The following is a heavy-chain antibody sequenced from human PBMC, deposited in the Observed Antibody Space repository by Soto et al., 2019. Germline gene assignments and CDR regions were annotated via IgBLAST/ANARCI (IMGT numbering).Heavy chain of an antibody. CDR3: ARHRYYYYMDV. CDR2: IYYSGST. Sequence: PSETMSLTSTVSGGSLSSYYWSWLRQPPGKGLEWIGYIYYSGSTYYNPSLKSRVTISVDTSKNQFSLKLSSVTAADTAVYYCARHRYYYYMDVWGKGTTVTGSS. J-gene: IGHJ6*03. CDR1: GGSLSSYY. V-gene: IGHV4-59*04.